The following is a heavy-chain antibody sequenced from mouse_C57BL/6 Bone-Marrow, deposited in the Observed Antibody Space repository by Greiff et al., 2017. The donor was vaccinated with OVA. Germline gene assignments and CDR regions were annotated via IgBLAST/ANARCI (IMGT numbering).Heavy chain of an antibody. D-gene: IGHD2-12*01. V-gene: IGHV5-12*01. CDR3: ASAYYSRYFDV. J-gene: IGHJ1*03. CDR1: GFTFSDYY. CDR2: ISNGGGST. Sequence: EVKVVESGGGLVQPGGSLKLSCAASGFTFSDYYMYWVRQTPEKRLEWVAYISNGGGSTYYPDTVKGRFTISRDNAKNTLYLQMSRLKSEDTAMYYCASAYYSRYFDVWGTGTTVTVSS.